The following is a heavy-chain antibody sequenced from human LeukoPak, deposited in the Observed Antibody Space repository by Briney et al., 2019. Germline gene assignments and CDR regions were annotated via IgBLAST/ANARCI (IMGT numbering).Heavy chain of an antibody. CDR2: IKHDGSET. D-gene: IGHD3-22*01. CDR3: VRHYYDSSGWSFDM. V-gene: IGHV3-7*01. CDR1: GFTYSVYW. J-gene: IGHJ3*02. Sequence: GGSLRLSCAASGFTYSVYWMGWVRQAPGKGLEWVADIKHDGSETYHVDFVKGRFTISRDNAESSLYLRMNSLRAEDTALYYCVRHYYDSSGWSFDMWGQGTMVTVSP.